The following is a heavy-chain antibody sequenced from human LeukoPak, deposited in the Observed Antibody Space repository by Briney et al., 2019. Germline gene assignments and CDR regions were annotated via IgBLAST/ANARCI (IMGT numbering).Heavy chain of an antibody. V-gene: IGHV3-33*01. J-gene: IGHJ4*02. D-gene: IGHD1-26*01. Sequence: GRSLRLSCAASGFTFSSYGMHWVRRAPGKGLEWVAVIWYDGSNKYYADSVKGRFTISRDNSKNTLYLQMNSLRAEDTAVYYCARGGSYSVAPFDYWGQGTLVTVSS. CDR1: GFTFSSYG. CDR3: ARGGSYSVAPFDY. CDR2: IWYDGSNK.